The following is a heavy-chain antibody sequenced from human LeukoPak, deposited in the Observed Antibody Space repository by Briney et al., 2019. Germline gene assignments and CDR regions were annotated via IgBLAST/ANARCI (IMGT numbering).Heavy chain of an antibody. D-gene: IGHD3-22*01. CDR2: IYYSGST. CDR1: GGSIRSYY. V-gene: IGHV4-59*01. CDR3: ARGLTYYFDSSGYYVTDAFDI. Sequence: SETLSLTCTVSGGSIRSYYWSWIRQPPGKGLEWIGYIYYSGSTNYNPSLKSRVSISVDTSKNQFSLKLSSVTAADTAVYYCARGLTYYFDSSGYYVTDAFDIWGQGAMVTVSS. J-gene: IGHJ3*02.